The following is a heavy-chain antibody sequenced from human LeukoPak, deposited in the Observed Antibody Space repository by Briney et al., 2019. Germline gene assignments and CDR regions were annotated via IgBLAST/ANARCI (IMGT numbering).Heavy chain of an antibody. CDR3: TQYCSGGSCYYYYYGMDV. CDR2: IRSKAYGGTT. Sequence: GGSLRLSCTASGFTFGDYAMSWFRQAPGKGLEWVGFIRSKAYGGTTEYAASVKGRSTISRDDSKSIAYLQMNSLKTEDTAVYYCTQYCSGGSCYYYYYGMDVWGQGTTVTVSS. V-gene: IGHV3-49*03. J-gene: IGHJ6*02. D-gene: IGHD2-15*01. CDR1: GFTFGDYA.